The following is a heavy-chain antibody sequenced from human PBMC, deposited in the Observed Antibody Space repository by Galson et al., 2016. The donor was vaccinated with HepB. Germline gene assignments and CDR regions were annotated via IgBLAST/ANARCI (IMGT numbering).Heavy chain of an antibody. CDR2: INQDGSEK. J-gene: IGHJ4*02. D-gene: IGHD1-26*01. V-gene: IGHV3-7*01. CDR1: GFTFSSSW. Sequence: SLRLSCAASGFTFSSSWMNWVRQAPGKGLEWVANINQDGSEKHYVDSVKGRLTISRDNAKNTLYLQMDSLRAEDTAVYYCARERGSYSYWGQGTLVTVSS. CDR3: ARERGSYSY.